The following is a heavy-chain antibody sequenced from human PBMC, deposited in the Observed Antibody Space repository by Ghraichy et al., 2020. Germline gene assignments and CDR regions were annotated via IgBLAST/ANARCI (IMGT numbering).Heavy chain of an antibody. J-gene: IGHJ5*02. CDR3: ARDGLGSGWQYYLDQ. Sequence: SETLSLTCTVSGGSISSSYWSWIRQPPGKGLEWIGYIYYSGLTKYNPSLRGRVTMSEDTSKNQISLRLTSVTAADTAVYFCARDGLGSGWQYYLDQWGQGTLVIVSS. CDR1: GGSISSSY. D-gene: IGHD6-19*01. V-gene: IGHV4-59*01. CDR2: IYYSGLT.